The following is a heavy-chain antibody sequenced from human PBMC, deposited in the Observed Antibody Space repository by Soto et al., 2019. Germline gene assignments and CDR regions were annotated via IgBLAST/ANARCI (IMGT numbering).Heavy chain of an antibody. CDR1: VITYQKLV. Sequence: GGPMVRSCTTSVITYQKLVSHWVRQAPGKGLEYVSAIGAKGEATYADSVKGRFSISKANSKNSLFLQMTNVTFDDTDTYFSVKVDWYSVDCWGQGTLVTASS. J-gene: IGHJ4*02. CDR2: IGAKGEAT. CDR3: VKVDWYSVDC. D-gene: IGHD2-21*02. V-gene: IGHV3-64D*06.